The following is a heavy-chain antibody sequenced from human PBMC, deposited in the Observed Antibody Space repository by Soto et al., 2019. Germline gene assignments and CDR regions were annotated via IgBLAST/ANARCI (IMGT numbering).Heavy chain of an antibody. CDR1: GGSISSSSYY. CDR3: ASSVSTVTTFDY. J-gene: IGHJ4*02. V-gene: IGHV4-39*07. Sequence: PSETLSLTCTVSGGSISSSSYYWGWIRQPPGKGLEWIGSIYYSGSTYYNPSLKSRVTISVDTSKNQFSLKLSSVTAADTAVYYCASSVSTVTTFDYWGQGTLVTVSS. D-gene: IGHD4-17*01. CDR2: IYYSGST.